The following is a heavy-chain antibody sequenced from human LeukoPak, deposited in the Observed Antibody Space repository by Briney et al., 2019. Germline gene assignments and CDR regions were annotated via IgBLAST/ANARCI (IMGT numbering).Heavy chain of an antibody. V-gene: IGHV1-2*02. CDR1: GYTFTGYY. CDR3: ARPRGSSGWLDY. CDR2: INPNSGGT. Sequence: ASVEVSCKASGYTFTGYYMHWVRQAPGQGLEWMGWINPNSGGTNYAQKFQGRVTMTRDTSISTAYMELSRLRSDDTAVYYCARPRGSSGWLDYWGQGTPVTVSS. J-gene: IGHJ4*02. D-gene: IGHD6-19*01.